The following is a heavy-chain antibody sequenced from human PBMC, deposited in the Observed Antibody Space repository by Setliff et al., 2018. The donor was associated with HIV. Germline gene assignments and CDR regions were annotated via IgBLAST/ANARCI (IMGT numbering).Heavy chain of an antibody. J-gene: IGHJ4*02. CDR3: AKVGSTSWYYFDY. V-gene: IGHV3-11*05. D-gene: IGHD6-13*01. CDR2: ISSTSTYT. CDR1: RFTFSDYY. Sequence: GGSLRLSCAASRFTFSDYYMNWIRQAPGKGLEWLSFISSTSTYTNYTDSVKGRFTISRDNAKKLVYLQMNSLRAEDTAVYYCAKVGSTSWYYFDYWGQGALVTVSS.